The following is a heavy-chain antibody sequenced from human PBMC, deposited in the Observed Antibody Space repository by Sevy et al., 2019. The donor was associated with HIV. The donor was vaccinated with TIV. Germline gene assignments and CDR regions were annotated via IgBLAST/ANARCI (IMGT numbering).Heavy chain of an antibody. V-gene: IGHV3-23*01. CDR1: GFSLSNYA. CDR2: KTGSAGVT. D-gene: IGHD6-6*01. Sequence: GGSLRLSCAASGFSLSNYAMSWVRQAPGKGLEWISTKTGSAGVTYYADSVKGRFNISRDNSKNTLFLQMNSLRAEDTALYYCAKGRIPSIGTLGPFDSWGQGTLVTVSS. CDR3: AKGRIPSIGTLGPFDS. J-gene: IGHJ4*02.